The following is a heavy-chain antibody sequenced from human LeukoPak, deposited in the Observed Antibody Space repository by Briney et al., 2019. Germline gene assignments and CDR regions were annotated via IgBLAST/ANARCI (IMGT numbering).Heavy chain of an antibody. J-gene: IGHJ4*02. CDR2: IYTSGST. V-gene: IGHV4-4*07. CDR3: ASDTHDVSGSYYEYYFDY. CDR1: GGSISSYY. Sequence: SETLSLTCTVYGGSISSYYWNWIRQPAGKGLEWIGRIYTSGSTNYNPSLKSRVTISVDTSKNQFSLKLSSVTAADTAIYYCASDTHDVSGSYYEYYFDYWGQGTLVTVSS. D-gene: IGHD3-10*01.